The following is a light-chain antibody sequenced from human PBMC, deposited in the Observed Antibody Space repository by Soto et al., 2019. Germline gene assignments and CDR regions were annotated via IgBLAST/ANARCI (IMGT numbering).Light chain of an antibody. J-gene: IGLJ3*02. CDR1: GSNIGSTY. Sequence: QSVLTQPPSASATPGQRVTISCSGSGSNIGSTYVDWFQQLPGAAPKLLIYRNSQRPSGVPDRFSGSKSGTSASLAISGLRSEDEADYHCASWDDSLNHWVFGGGIKVTVL. V-gene: IGLV1-47*01. CDR2: RNS. CDR3: ASWDDSLNHWV.